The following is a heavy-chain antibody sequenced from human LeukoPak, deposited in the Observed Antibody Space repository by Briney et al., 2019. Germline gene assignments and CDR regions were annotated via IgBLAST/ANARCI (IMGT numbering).Heavy chain of an antibody. J-gene: IGHJ4*01. CDR2: IRQDGGEK. D-gene: IGHD6-13*01. V-gene: IGHV3-7*01. CDR1: GFTFTDYW. Sequence: GGSLRLSCAVSGFTFTDYWMNWVRQAPGKGLEWVASIRQDGGEKSYVDSVKGRFTISRDNTKSSLYLQINSLRAEDTAVYYCARDGTAAGLYFDLWGQGTLVTVSS. CDR3: ARDGTAAGLYFDL.